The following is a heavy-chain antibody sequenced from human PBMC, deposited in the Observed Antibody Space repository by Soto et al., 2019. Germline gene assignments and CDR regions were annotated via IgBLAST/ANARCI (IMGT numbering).Heavy chain of an antibody. CDR2: INCDGSST. V-gene: IGHV3-74*01. CDR1: GFAFDSHW. Sequence: EVQLVESGGGLVQPGGSLRLSCAAAGFAFDSHWMHWVRQAPGKGLVWVSRINCDGSSTFYADSVKGRFTISRDNARNTVYLQMNSLRAEDTAVYYCARGIQWRYGMDVWGQGTTVTVSS. CDR3: ARGIQWRYGMDV. J-gene: IGHJ6*02. D-gene: IGHD5-12*01.